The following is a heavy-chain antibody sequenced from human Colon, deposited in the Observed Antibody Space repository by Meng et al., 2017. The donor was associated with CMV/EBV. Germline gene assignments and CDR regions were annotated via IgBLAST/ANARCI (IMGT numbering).Heavy chain of an antibody. J-gene: IGHJ4*02. CDR1: GYTFTGYH. V-gene: IGHV1-69*04. CDR2: IIPTLDMA. Sequence: SVKVSCKVSGYTFTGYHIHWVRQAPGQGLEWMGRIIPTLDMATYAQNLQGRVTLTADKSTTTAYLELSSLRSDDTAIYYCARGENLTGDDSWGQGTLVTVSS. CDR3: ARGENLTGDDS. D-gene: IGHD1-20*01.